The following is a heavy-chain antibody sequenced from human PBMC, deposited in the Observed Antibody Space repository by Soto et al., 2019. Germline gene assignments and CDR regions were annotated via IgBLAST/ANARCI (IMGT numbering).Heavy chain of an antibody. J-gene: IGHJ6*02. V-gene: IGHV3-15*01. CDR3: TTDHTYYYGLDA. Sequence: GPLRLPCSASGFTFNSAWMNWVRQAPGKGLEWVGRIKSEVDGVTTDYAAPVKGRFTMSRDDSKTTLYLQMNSLKTEDTAVYYCTTDHTYYYGLDAWGQGTKVTVYS. CDR2: IKSEVDGVTT. CDR1: GFTFNSAW.